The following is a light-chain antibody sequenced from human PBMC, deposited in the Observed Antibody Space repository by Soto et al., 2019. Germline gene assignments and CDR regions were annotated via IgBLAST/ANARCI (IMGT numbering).Light chain of an antibody. J-gene: IGLJ1*01. CDR1: STDVGAYNY. Sequence: QSVLTQPASASGSPGQSIAISCSGTSTDVGAYNYVSWYQQHPGKVPKLMIYDVTYRPSGISDRFSASKSGNTASLTISRLQAEDEADYYCCSYTTSNTYVFGTGTKLTVL. V-gene: IGLV2-14*01. CDR2: DVT. CDR3: CSYTTSNTYV.